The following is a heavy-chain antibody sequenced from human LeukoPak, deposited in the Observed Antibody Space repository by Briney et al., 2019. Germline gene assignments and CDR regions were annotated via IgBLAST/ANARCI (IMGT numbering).Heavy chain of an antibody. V-gene: IGHV1-69*05. CDR2: IIPIFGRA. CDR1: GGTFSSLT. Sequence: ASVKVSCKASGGTFSSLTINWVRQAPGQGLEWMGGIIPIFGRANYAQKFQGRVTITTDDSSSTAYMELSSLRSEDTAVYYCADLVYCSSSSCYEPLNQTWGQGTLVTVSP. D-gene: IGHD2-2*01. CDR3: ADLVYCSSSSCYEPLNQT. J-gene: IGHJ4*02.